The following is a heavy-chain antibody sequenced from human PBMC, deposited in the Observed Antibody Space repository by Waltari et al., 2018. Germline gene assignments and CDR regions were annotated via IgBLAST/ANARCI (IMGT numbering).Heavy chain of an antibody. CDR1: GFTFSSYS. D-gene: IGHD3-3*01. Sequence: EVQLVVSGGGLVQPGGSLRLSCAASGFTFSSYSMNWVRQAPGKGLEWVSYISSSSSTIYYADSVKGRFTISRDNAKNSLYLQMNSLRAEDTAVYYCARLNDFWSGSYDYWGQGTLVTVSS. CDR2: ISSSSSTI. CDR3: ARLNDFWSGSYDY. V-gene: IGHV3-48*01. J-gene: IGHJ4*02.